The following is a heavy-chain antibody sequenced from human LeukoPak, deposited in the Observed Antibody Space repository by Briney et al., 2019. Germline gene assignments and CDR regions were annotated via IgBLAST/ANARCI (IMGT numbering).Heavy chain of an antibody. CDR2: FSSSGSTI. Sequence: GGSLRLSCAASGFTFSSYEMNWVRQAPGQGRKGFSYFSSSGSTIYYSDSVKGRFTISRDNAKNSLYLQMNSLRAEDTAVYYCAELGITMIGGVWGKGTTVTISS. CDR1: GFTFSSYE. J-gene: IGHJ6*04. D-gene: IGHD3-10*02. V-gene: IGHV3-48*03. CDR3: AELGITMIGGV.